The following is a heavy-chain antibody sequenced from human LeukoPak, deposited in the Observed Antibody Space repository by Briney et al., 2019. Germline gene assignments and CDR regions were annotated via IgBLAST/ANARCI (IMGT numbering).Heavy chain of an antibody. Sequence: GGYLRLYCAGSGFTFSNAWMRGVRQAPGMGLEWVGRIKTKSDGGSTDYAAPVKGSFTISRDDSKNTLYLQMNSLKSEDAAVYYCASIVGVTIVYWGQGTLVTVSS. CDR3: ASIVGVTIVY. CDR1: GFTFSNAW. D-gene: IGHD1-26*01. CDR2: IKTKSDGGST. J-gene: IGHJ4*02. V-gene: IGHV3-15*01.